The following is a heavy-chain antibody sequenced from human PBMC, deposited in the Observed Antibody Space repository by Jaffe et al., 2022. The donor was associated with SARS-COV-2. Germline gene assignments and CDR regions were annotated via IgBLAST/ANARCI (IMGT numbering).Heavy chain of an antibody. V-gene: IGHV3-33*01. CDR1: GFTFNSYG. D-gene: IGHD6-6*01. CDR3: ARQAGPWGYSSSSYFDY. Sequence: QVQLVESGGGVVQPGRSLRLSCAASGFTFNSYGMHWVRQAPGKGLEWVAVIWYDGSNKYYADSVKGRFTISRDNSKNTLYLQMNSLRAEDTAVYYCARQAGPWGYSSSSYFDYWGQGTLVTVSS. J-gene: IGHJ4*02. CDR2: IWYDGSNK.